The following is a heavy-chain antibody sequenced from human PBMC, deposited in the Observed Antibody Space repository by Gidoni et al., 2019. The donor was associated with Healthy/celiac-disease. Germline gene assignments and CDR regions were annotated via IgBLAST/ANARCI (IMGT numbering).Heavy chain of an antibody. CDR2: IWYDGSKK. V-gene: IGHV3-33*01. Sequence: QVQLVESGGGVVQPGRSLRLSCAASGFTFSSHALPWVRQAPGQGLEWVAVIWYDGSKKYYADSVKGRFTISRDNSKNTLYLQMNSLRAEDTAVYYCARDVRPYCSSTSCLKANWFDPWGQGTLVTVSS. CDR3: ARDVRPYCSSTSCLKANWFDP. CDR1: GFTFSSHA. J-gene: IGHJ5*02. D-gene: IGHD2-2*01.